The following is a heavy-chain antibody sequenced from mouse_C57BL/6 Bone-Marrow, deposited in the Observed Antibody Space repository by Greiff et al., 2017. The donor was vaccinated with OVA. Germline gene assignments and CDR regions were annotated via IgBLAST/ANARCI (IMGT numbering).Heavy chain of an antibody. CDR2: ISSGGDYI. J-gene: IGHJ3*01. V-gene: IGHV5-9-1*02. CDR1: GFTFSSYA. CDR3: TREGIYYGSSSWFAY. Sequence: EVHLVESGEGLVKPGGSLKLSCAASGFTFSSYAMSWVRQTPEKRLEWVAYISSGGDYIYYADTVKGRFTISRDNARNTLYLQMSSLKSEDTAMYDCTREGIYYGSSSWFAYWGQGTLVTVSA. D-gene: IGHD1-1*01.